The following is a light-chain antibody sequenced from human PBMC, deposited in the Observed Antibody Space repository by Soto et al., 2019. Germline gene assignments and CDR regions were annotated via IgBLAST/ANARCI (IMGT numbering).Light chain of an antibody. J-gene: IGKJ2*01. CDR3: QQSFTPPPYT. V-gene: IGKV1-39*01. Sequence: DIQMTQSPSSLSASVGDRVIITCRASQSVSTYLNWYQQKLGKAPKLLISAASNLQSGVPSRFSGSGSGTEFTLTISGLEVEDFAISFCQQSFTPPPYTFGQGTRL. CDR2: AAS. CDR1: QSVSTY.